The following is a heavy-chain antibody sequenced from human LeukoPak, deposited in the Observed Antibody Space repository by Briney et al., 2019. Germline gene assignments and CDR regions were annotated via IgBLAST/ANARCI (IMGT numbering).Heavy chain of an antibody. D-gene: IGHD6-19*01. CDR1: GGSFSGYY. J-gene: IGHJ6*02. CDR2: INHSGST. V-gene: IGHV4-34*01. CDR3: ARGIAVAGQSYYYYYGMDV. Sequence: PSETLSLTCAVYGGSFSGYYWSWIRQPPGKGLEWIGDINHSGSTNYNPSLKSRVTISVDTSKNQFSLKLSSVTAADTAVYYCARGIAVAGQSYYYYYGMDVWGQGTTVTVSS.